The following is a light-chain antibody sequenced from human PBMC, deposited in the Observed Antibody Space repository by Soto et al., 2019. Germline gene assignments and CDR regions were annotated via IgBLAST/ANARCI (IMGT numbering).Light chain of an antibody. CDR3: QSYDSSLSGSV. Sequence: QSVLTQPPSVSGAPGQRVTISCTGSSTNIGAGYDVPWYQQLPGTAPKLLIYGNSNRPSGVPDRFSGSKSGTSASLAITGLQAEDAADYSCQSYDSSLSGSVFGGGTKLTVL. CDR2: GNS. V-gene: IGLV1-40*01. J-gene: IGLJ3*02. CDR1: STNIGAGYD.